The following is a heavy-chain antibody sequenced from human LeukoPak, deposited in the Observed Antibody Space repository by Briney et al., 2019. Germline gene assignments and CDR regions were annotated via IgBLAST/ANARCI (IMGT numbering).Heavy chain of an antibody. V-gene: IGHV3-48*03. D-gene: IGHD6-6*01. CDR3: AREKTARSDY. J-gene: IGHJ4*02. CDR1: GFTFSDYE. CDR2: ISSSGSSI. Sequence: GGSLRLSCAASGFTFSDYEMNWVRQAQGKGLEWLSYISSSGSSIYYADSVKGRFTISRDNARNSLYLQMNSLRAEDTAVYYCAREKTARSDYWGQGTLVTVSS.